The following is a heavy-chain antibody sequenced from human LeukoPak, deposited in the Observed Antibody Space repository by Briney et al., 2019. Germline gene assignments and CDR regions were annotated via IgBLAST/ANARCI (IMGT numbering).Heavy chain of an antibody. Sequence: TGGSLRLSCAASGFTFSRYSMNWVRQAPGKGLEWVSSISSSSIYIYYADSVKGRFTLSRDNAKNSLYLQMNSLRAEDTAVYYCARFQVKYYYDSSGYPTVDYWGQGTLVTVSS. CDR1: GFTFSRYS. D-gene: IGHD3-22*01. CDR2: ISSSSIYI. J-gene: IGHJ4*02. CDR3: ARFQVKYYYDSSGYPTVDY. V-gene: IGHV3-21*01.